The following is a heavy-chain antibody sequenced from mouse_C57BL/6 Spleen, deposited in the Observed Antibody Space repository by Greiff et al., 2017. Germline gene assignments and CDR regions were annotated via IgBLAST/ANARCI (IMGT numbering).Heavy chain of an antibody. CDR2: ISDGGIYT. J-gene: IGHJ3*01. D-gene: IGHD2-1*01. V-gene: IGHV5-4*01. CDR1: GFLFSNYA. CDR3: ARDLLCSY. Sequence: DVMLVESGGGLVKPGGSLKLSCAASGFLFSNYAMSWVRQTPEKRLEWVATISDGGIYTYYLDNIKDRFTISRDNAKNNLYLRMSHLKSEDTAMCYCARDLLCSYWGPGSLGTVSA.